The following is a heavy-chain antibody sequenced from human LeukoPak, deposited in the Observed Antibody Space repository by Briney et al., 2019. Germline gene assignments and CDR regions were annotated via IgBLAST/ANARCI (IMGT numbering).Heavy chain of an antibody. CDR1: GGSFSGYY. Sequence: SETLSLTCAVYGGSFSGYYWSWIRQPPGRGLEWIGEINHSGSTNYNPSLKSRVTISVDTSKNQFSLKLSSVTAADTAVYYCARDGPDGYNPRWFDPWGQGTLVTVSS. J-gene: IGHJ5*02. CDR2: INHSGST. CDR3: ARDGPDGYNPRWFDP. V-gene: IGHV4-34*01. D-gene: IGHD5-24*01.